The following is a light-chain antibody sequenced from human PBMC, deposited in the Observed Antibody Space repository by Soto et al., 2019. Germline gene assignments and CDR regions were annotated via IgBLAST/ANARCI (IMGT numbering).Light chain of an antibody. CDR1: RSNIGSAI. CDR2: MNR. Sequence: QSALTQPPAQSGTPGHTFTISCLPRRSNIGSAIVHWYQQVPGTAPKHLIYMNRQRPSGVPDRFSGSKSGTSASLVITGLRPEDEADYYCVAWDDNLSSRVFGGGTKVTV. V-gene: IGLV1-47*01. CDR3: VAWDDNLSSRV. J-gene: IGLJ3*02.